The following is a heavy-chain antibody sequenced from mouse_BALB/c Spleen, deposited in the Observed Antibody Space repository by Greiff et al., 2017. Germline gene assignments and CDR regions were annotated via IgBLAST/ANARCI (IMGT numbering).Heavy chain of an antibody. J-gene: IGHJ4*01. CDR2: ISSGSSTI. V-gene: IGHV5-17*02. Sequence: DVKLVESGGGLVQPGGSRKLSCAASGFTFSSFGMHWVRQAPEKGLEWVAYISSGSSTIYYADTVKGRFTISRDNPKNTLFLQMTSLRSEDTAMYYCARSGYSYAMDYWGQGTSVTVSS. CDR3: ARSGYSYAMDY. D-gene: IGHD2-3*01. CDR1: GFTFSSFG.